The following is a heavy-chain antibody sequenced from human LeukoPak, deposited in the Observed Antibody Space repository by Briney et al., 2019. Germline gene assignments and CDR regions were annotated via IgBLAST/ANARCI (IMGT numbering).Heavy chain of an antibody. Sequence: SETLSLTCTVSGGSISSYYWSWIRQPPGKGLEWIGYIYCSGSTNYNPSLKSRVTISVDTSKNQFSQKLSSVTAADTAVYYCARALYCSSTSCYPRPTQTPYWYFGLWGRGTLVTVSS. CDR1: GGSISSYY. V-gene: IGHV4-59*01. D-gene: IGHD2-2*01. J-gene: IGHJ2*01. CDR3: ARALYCSSTSCYPRPTQTPYWYFGL. CDR2: IYCSGST.